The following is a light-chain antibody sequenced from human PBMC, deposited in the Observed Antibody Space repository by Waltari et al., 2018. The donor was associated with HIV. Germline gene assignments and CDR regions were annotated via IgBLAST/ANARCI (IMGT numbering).Light chain of an antibody. CDR3: QQGYNTPPWT. V-gene: IGKV1-39*01. Sequence: DIQMTQSPSSLSASIGDRVTITCRASQNIEKYLNWYQQKAGKAPKLLIYTTSNLQRGVQSRFIGSGSGTEFTLTISSLQPEDLATYYCQQGYNTPPWTFAPGTKVEVK. CDR1: QNIEKY. CDR2: TTS. J-gene: IGKJ1*01.